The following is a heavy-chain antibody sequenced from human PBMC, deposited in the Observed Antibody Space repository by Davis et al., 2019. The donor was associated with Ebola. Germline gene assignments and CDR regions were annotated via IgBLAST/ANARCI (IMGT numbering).Heavy chain of an antibody. V-gene: IGHV1-8*01. CDR2: MNPNSGNT. J-gene: IGHJ6*04. Sequence: AASVKVSCKASGYTFTSYDINWVRQATGQGLEWMGWMNPNSGNTGYAQKFQGRVTMTRNTSISTAYMELSSLRSEDTAVYYCARGGTGYFDWLSHYYGMDVWGKGTTVTVSS. D-gene: IGHD3-9*01. CDR1: GYTFTSYD. CDR3: ARGGTGYFDWLSHYYGMDV.